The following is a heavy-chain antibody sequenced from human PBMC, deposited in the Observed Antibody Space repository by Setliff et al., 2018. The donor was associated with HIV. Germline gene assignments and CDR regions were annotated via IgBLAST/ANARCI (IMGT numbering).Heavy chain of an antibody. Sequence: PSETLSLTCSVSGASITSGGHYWTWIRQHPERGLEWIGHIHSGGSTFYNPSLKSRLIISLDTSENQFSLKLDSVTAADTAIYYCAQVLEYCDSSTCYGGVDYWGQGTLVTVSS. CDR3: AQVLEYCDSSTCYGGVDY. CDR1: GASITSGGHY. CDR2: IHSGGST. D-gene: IGHD2-2*01. J-gene: IGHJ4*02. V-gene: IGHV4-31*03.